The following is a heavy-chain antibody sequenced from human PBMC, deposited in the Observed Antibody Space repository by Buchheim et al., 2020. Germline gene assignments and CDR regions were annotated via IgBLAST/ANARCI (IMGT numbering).Heavy chain of an antibody. CDR1: GYTFTHYY. D-gene: IGHD3-9*01. J-gene: IGHJ1*01. CDR3: ARSRMNYFDTSPLQH. Sequence: QVQLVQSGADVKKPGASVMVSCKASGYTFTHYYIHWVRQAPGQGLEWMGLINPGAGTTRYAQNFEGRVTMTRDTSTSTVYMDLTSLRSDDSAVYFCARSRMNYFDTSPLQHWGQGT. V-gene: IGHV1-46*01. CDR2: INPGAGTT.